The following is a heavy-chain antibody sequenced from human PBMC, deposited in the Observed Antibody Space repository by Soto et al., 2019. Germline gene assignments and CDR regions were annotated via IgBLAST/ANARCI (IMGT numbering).Heavy chain of an antibody. CDR3: ASTVYCSSTSCHEDYGMDV. CDR2: INPNSGGT. Sequence: ASVKVSCKXSGYTFTGYYMHWVRQAPGQGLEWMGWINPNSGGTNYAQKFQGRVTMTRDTSISTAYMELSRLRSDDTAVYYCASTVYCSSTSCHEDYGMDVWGQGTTVTVSS. CDR1: GYTFTGYY. V-gene: IGHV1-2*02. J-gene: IGHJ6*02. D-gene: IGHD2-2*01.